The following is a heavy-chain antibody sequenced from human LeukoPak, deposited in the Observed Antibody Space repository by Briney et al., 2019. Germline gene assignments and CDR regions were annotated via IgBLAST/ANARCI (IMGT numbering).Heavy chain of an antibody. V-gene: IGHV3-7*01. D-gene: IGHD3-22*01. Sequence: GGSLRLSCAASGFTFSTYLMSWDRQAPGKGLEWVANINQDGSEKYYVDSVKGRFIISRDNAKNSLYLQMNGLRAEDTALYYCARDSGDSSGCYFDYWGRGALVTVSS. CDR1: GFTFSTYL. CDR2: INQDGSEK. CDR3: ARDSGDSSGCYFDY. J-gene: IGHJ4*02.